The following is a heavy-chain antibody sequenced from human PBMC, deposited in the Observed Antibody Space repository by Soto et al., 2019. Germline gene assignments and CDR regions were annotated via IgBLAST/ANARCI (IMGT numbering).Heavy chain of an antibody. Sequence: GGSLRLSCAASGFTVSSNYMSWVRQAPGKGLEWVSVIYSGGSTYYAESGKGRLTISRDNSKNTLYLQMNSLRAEDTAVYYCARDGLLWFGEFHYWGQGTLVTVSS. V-gene: IGHV3-66*01. CDR1: GFTVSSNY. J-gene: IGHJ4*02. D-gene: IGHD3-10*01. CDR3: ARDGLLWFGEFHY. CDR2: IYSGGST.